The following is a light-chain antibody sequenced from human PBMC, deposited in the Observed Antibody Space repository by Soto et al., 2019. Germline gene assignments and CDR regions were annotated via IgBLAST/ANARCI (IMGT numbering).Light chain of an antibody. CDR3: GSYSSTDTPLV. CDR2: EVT. CDR1: STDVGGYNY. Sequence: QSALAQPSSVSGSPGPSITISCTGTSTDVGGYNYVSWYQHHSGKAPKLLIYEVTNRPSGISDRFSGSKSVNTASLTISGLQSEDESDYYCGSYSSTDTPLVFGTGTKLTVL. V-gene: IGLV2-14*01. J-gene: IGLJ1*01.